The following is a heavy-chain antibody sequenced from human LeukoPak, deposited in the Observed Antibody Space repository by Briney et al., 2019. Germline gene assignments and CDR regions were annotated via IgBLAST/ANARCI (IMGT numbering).Heavy chain of an antibody. J-gene: IGHJ1*01. CDR2: ISSSSSYI. D-gene: IGHD2-15*01. CDR3: ARDPVPHCSGGSCYLSEYFQH. Sequence: GGSLRLSCAASGFTFSSYSMNWVRQAPGKGLGWVSSISSSSSYIYYADSVKGRFTISRDNAKNSLYLQMNSLRAEDTAVYYCARDPVPHCSGGSCYLSEYFQHWGQGTLVTVSS. CDR1: GFTFSSYS. V-gene: IGHV3-21*01.